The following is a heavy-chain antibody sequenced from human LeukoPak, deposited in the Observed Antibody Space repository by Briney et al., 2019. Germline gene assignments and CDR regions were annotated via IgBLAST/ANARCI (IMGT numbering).Heavy chain of an antibody. CDR1: GGSFSGYY. Sequence: KPSETLSLTCAVYGGSFSGYYCSWIRQPPGKGLEWIGEINHSGSTNYNPSLKSRVTISVDTSKNQFSLKLSSVTAADTAVYYCASRITMVRGVRLGSFDYGGQGTLDTVSS. V-gene: IGHV4-34*01. CDR3: ASRITMVRGVRLGSFDY. J-gene: IGHJ4*02. D-gene: IGHD3-10*01. CDR2: INHSGST.